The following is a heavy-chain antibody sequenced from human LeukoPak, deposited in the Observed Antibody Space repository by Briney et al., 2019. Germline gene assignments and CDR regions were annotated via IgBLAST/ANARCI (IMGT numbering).Heavy chain of an antibody. V-gene: IGHV1-8*01. CDR3: ARKMRDSGSYPD. J-gene: IGHJ4*02. CDR2: INPNSGNA. Sequence: ASAKVSCKASGYTFTSYDINWVRQATGQGLEWMGWINPNSGNAGYAQNFRGRVTMTRDTSISTVYMELSSLKSEDTAVYYCARKMRDSGSYPDWGPGTLVTVSS. D-gene: IGHD3-10*01. CDR1: GYTFTSYD.